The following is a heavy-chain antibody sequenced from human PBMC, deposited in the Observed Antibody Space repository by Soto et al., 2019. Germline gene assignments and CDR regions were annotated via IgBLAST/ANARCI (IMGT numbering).Heavy chain of an antibody. J-gene: IGHJ6*03. D-gene: IGHD1-7*01. V-gene: IGHV6-1*01. CDR2: TYYRSRWYN. Sequence: SQALSLTWAISGDSVSSNSAAWNWIRLSPSRGLEWLARTYYRSRWYNDYAVSVRSRITVNPDTSKNQFSLQLPSVTPEDTAVYYCAGTTSHQWYYMDVWGKGTTVTVSS. CDR3: AGTTSHQWYYMDV. CDR1: GDSVSSNSAA.